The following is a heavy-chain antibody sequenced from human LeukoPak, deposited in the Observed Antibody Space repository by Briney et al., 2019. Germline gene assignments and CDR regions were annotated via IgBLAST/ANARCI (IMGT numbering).Heavy chain of an antibody. CDR1: GFTVSSNY. CDR2: IYSGGST. J-gene: IGHJ4*02. V-gene: IGHV3-53*01. D-gene: IGHD6-19*01. Sequence: GGSLRLSCAASGFTVSSNYMSWVRQAPGKGLEWVSVIYSGGSTYYADSVKGRFTISRDNTKNTLYLQMNSMRAEDTAVYYCASIKVAVAGSGAWGQGTLVTVSS. CDR3: ASIKVAVAGSGA.